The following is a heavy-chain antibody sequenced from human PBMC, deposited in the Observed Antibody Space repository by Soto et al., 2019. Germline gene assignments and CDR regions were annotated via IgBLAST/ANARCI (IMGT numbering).Heavy chain of an antibody. J-gene: IGHJ4*02. V-gene: IGHV1-69*13. CDR2: IIPIFGTA. Sequence: SVKVSCKASGGTFSSYAISWVRQAPGQGLEWMGGIIPIFGTASYAQKFQGRVTITADESTSTAYMELSSLRSEDTAVYYCARGSRGWLQCFDYWGQGTLVTVS. D-gene: IGHD5-12*01. CDR3: ARGSRGWLQCFDY. CDR1: GGTFSSYA.